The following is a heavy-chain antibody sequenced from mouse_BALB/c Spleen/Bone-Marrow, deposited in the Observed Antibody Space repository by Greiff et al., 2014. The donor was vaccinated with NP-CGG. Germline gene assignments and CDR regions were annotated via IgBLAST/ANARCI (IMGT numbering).Heavy chain of an antibody. D-gene: IGHD2-3*01. CDR1: GYTFTSYY. CDR2: INPSNGGT. CDR3: TRSDGYYGPHWYFDV. Sequence: QVQLQQSGAELVKPGASVKLSCKASGYTFTSYYMYWVKQRSGQGLEWIGEINPSNGGTNFNEKFKSKATLTVDKSSSTAYMQLSSLTSEDSAVYYCTRSDGYYGPHWYFDVWGAGTTVTVSS. V-gene: IGHV1S81*02. J-gene: IGHJ1*01.